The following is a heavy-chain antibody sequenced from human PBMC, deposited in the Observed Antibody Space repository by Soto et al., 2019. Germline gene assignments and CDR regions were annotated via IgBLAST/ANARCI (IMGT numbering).Heavy chain of an antibody. Sequence: GGSLRLSCTASGFLFNTYAMHWVRQAPGKGLEWVAVISYDARNTYYADSVKGRFTISRDNSKNALYLQMNSLRPEDTAVYYCARPGSGYDVLTGQYFYYFHAVDVWGQGTTVTVSS. CDR2: ISYDARNT. CDR3: ARPGSGYDVLTGQYFYYFHAVDV. J-gene: IGHJ6*02. D-gene: IGHD3-9*01. CDR1: GFLFNTYA. V-gene: IGHV3-30*04.